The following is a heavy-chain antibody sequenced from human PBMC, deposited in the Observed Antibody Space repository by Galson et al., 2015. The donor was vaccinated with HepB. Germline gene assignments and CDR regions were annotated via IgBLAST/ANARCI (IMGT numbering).Heavy chain of an antibody. CDR3: ARPRGDSSSSIWFDP. Sequence: ETLSLTCTVSGGSISSSSYYWGWIRQPPGKGLEWIGSIYYSGSTYYNPSLKSRVTISVGTSKNQFSLKLSSVTAADTAVYYCARPRGDSSSSIWFDPWGQGTLVTVSS. CDR2: IYYSGST. CDR1: GGSISSSSYY. V-gene: IGHV4-39*01. D-gene: IGHD6-6*01. J-gene: IGHJ5*02.